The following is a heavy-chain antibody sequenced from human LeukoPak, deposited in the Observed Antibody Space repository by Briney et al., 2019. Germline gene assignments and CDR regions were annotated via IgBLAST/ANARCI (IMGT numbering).Heavy chain of an antibody. D-gene: IGHD2-21*01. CDR2: ISDSGST. V-gene: IGHV4-31*03. CDR3: ARDVFQFYGMDV. Sequence: SETLSLTCTVSGVSFSSGDYYWSWIRQHPEKGLEWIGFISDSGSTYYNPSLKSRLTISLDTSKNQFSLNLTPVTAADTGVYYCARDVFQFYGMDVWGQGTTVTVSS. J-gene: IGHJ6*02. CDR1: GVSFSSGDYY.